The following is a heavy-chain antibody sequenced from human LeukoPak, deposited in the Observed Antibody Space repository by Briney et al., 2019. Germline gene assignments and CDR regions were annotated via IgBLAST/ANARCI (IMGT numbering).Heavy chain of an antibody. J-gene: IGHJ3*02. V-gene: IGHV4-39*01. CDR3: ARGFLRITIFGVVISGAFDI. CDR1: GGSISSSSYY. D-gene: IGHD3-3*01. CDR2: IYYSGST. Sequence: SETLSLTCTVSGGSISSSSYYWGWIRQPPGKGLEWIGSIYYSGSTYYNPSLKSRVTISVDTSKNQFSLKLSSVTAADTAVYYCARGFLRITIFGVVISGAFDIWGQGTMVTVSS.